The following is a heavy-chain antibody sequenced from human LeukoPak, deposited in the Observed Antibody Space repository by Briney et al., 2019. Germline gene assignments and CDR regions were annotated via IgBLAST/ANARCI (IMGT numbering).Heavy chain of an antibody. CDR2: VSHSGST. J-gene: IGHJ4*02. Sequence: SETLSLTCTVSGGSVTTYYWSWIRQPPGKELEWIGYVSHSGSTNCNPSLKSRVTMSLGTSKNHFSLRLTSVNAADTAVYYCARAGSGWSFDYWGQGSLVTVSS. D-gene: IGHD6-19*01. CDR3: ARAGSGWSFDY. CDR1: GGSVTTYY. V-gene: IGHV4-59*02.